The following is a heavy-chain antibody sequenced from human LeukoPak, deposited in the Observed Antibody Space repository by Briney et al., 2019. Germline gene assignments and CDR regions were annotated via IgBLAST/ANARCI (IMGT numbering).Heavy chain of an antibody. J-gene: IGHJ4*02. CDR1: GFSFSSYW. CDR3: ASPPRNFWY. V-gene: IGHV3-7*02. CDR2: IKEDGGEK. D-gene: IGHD3-3*01. Sequence: SGGSLRLSCAASGFSFSSYWMTWVRQPPGKGLEWVANIKEDGGEKDYVDSVKGRFTISRDNAQNSLYLQMNSLRAEDTAVYYCASPPRNFWYWGQGTLVTVSS.